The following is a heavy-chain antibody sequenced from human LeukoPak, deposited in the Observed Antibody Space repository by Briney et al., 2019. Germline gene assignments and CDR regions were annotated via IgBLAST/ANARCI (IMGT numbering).Heavy chain of an antibody. CDR2: IIPIFGTA. J-gene: IGHJ3*02. D-gene: IGHD5-24*01. CDR1: GYTFTTYG. Sequence: RASVKVSCEASGYTFTTYGIGWVRQAPGQGLEWMGGIIPIFGTANYAQKFQGRVTITADESTSTAYMELSSLRSEDTAVYYCARDSRRDGYNYRAFDIWGQGTMVTVSS. V-gene: IGHV1-69*13. CDR3: ARDSRRDGYNYRAFDI.